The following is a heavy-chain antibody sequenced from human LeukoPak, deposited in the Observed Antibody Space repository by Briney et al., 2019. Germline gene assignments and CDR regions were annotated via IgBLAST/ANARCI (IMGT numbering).Heavy chain of an antibody. J-gene: IGHJ4*02. D-gene: IGHD3-9*01. V-gene: IGHV3-48*03. CDR1: GFTFSSYE. CDR2: IISSGSTI. Sequence: PGGSLRLSCAASGFTFSSYEMNWVRQAPGKGLEWVAYIISSGSTIYYADSVKGRFTISRDNAKNSLYLQMNSLRAEDTAVYYCASTYYDILTGYHRPYYFDYWGQGTLVTVSS. CDR3: ASTYYDILTGYHRPYYFDY.